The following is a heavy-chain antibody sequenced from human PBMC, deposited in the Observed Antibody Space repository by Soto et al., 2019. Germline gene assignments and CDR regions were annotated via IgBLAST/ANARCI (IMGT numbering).Heavy chain of an antibody. J-gene: IGHJ5*02. D-gene: IGHD6-6*01. CDR3: ARSYISSSYWFDP. CDR2: INPSRGTT. Sequence: ASVKVSCKASGYTFITYFMHWVRQAPGQGLEWMGVINPSRGTTTYAQKFQDRVTMTRDTSASTVYMELSSLRSEDTAMYYCARSYISSSYWFDPWGQGTLVTVSS. CDR1: GYTFITYF. V-gene: IGHV1-46*03.